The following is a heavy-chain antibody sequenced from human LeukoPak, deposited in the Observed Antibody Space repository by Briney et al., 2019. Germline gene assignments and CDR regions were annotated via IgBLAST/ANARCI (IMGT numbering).Heavy chain of an antibody. Sequence: ASVKVSCKASGYTFTGYYMHWVRQAPGQGLEWMGWINPNSGGTNYAQKFQGWVTMTRDTSISTAYMELSRLRSDDTAVYYCARGDYDILTGYSYDAFDIWGQGTMVTVSS. D-gene: IGHD3-9*01. CDR3: ARGDYDILTGYSYDAFDI. CDR1: GYTFTGYY. J-gene: IGHJ3*02. CDR2: INPNSGGT. V-gene: IGHV1-2*04.